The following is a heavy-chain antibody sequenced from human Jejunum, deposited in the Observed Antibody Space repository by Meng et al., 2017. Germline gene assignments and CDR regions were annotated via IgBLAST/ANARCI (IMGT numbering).Heavy chain of an antibody. CDR3: ASDQYASAWFKY. CDR1: GDSINSTPYY. Sequence: QLQPQASGPGLVKPSETLSLPCTVSGDSINSTPYYWGWVRQPPGEGLEWLGSISYSGNTYYNPSLKSRVTISVGTSKNQFSLKVTSVTAADTAVYYCASDQYASAWFKYWGQGALVTVSS. V-gene: IGHV4-39*07. J-gene: IGHJ4*02. CDR2: ISYSGNT. D-gene: IGHD2-2*01.